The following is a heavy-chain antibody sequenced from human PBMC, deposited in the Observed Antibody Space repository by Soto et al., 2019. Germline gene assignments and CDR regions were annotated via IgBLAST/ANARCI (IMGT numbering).Heavy chain of an antibody. D-gene: IGHD6-6*01. Sequence: QVQLVQSGAEVKKPGSSVKVSCKASGGTFSRYAINWVRQAPGQGLEWMGRIVPMLCIPNFAPKFQGRVTMTADRSTTTAYMELSSLRSEDTAVYYCASGPYTSSSGGYYYYYMDVWGKGTTVTVSS. CDR3: ASGPYTSSSGGYYYYYMDV. V-gene: IGHV1-69*02. CDR2: IVPMLCIP. CDR1: GGTFSRYA. J-gene: IGHJ6*03.